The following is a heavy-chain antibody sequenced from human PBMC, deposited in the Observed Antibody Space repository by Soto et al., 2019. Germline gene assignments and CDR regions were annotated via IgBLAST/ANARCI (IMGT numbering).Heavy chain of an antibody. J-gene: IGHJ6*02. CDR3: ARAYCSSTSCYPLPYYYYYGMDV. D-gene: IGHD2-2*01. CDR1: GGSFSGYY. CDR2: INHSGST. Sequence: PSETLSLTCAVYGGSFSGYYWSWIRQPPGKGLEWIGEINHSGSTNYNPSLKSRVTISVDTSKDQFSLKLSSVTAADTAVYYCARAYCSSTSCYPLPYYYYYGMDVWGQGTTVTVSS. V-gene: IGHV4-34*01.